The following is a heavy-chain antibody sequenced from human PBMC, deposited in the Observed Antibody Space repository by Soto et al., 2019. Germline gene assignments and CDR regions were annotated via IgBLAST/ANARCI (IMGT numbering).Heavy chain of an antibody. Sequence: EVQLLESGGGLVQPGGSLRLSCTVSGFTLSSYAMSWVRQAPGKGLEWVSAANGTGGSTYYADSVRGRFNISRDNSKNKLYLQMNRLRAEETAVYYCAKSEYRYCGGGPCYFFDYWGQGTLVTVSS. CDR2: ANGTGGST. J-gene: IGHJ4*02. V-gene: IGHV3-23*01. D-gene: IGHD2-15*01. CDR1: GFTLSSYA. CDR3: AKSEYRYCGGGPCYFFDY.